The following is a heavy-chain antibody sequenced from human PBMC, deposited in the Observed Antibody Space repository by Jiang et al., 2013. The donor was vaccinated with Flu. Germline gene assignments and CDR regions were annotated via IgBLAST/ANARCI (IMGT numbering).Heavy chain of an antibody. V-gene: IGHV3-23*01. Sequence: GGLVQPGGSLRLSCAASGFTFSNYAMSWVRQAPGKGLEWVSGIPGSGDNRNYADSVRGRFTVSRDNSKNTLYLQMNSLRVEDTAVYYCAKALYSVFSDVDHWGQGTLVTVSS. CDR2: IPGSGDNR. D-gene: IGHD5/OR15-5a*01. CDR3: AKALYSVFSDVDH. CDR1: GFTFSNYA. J-gene: IGHJ4*02.